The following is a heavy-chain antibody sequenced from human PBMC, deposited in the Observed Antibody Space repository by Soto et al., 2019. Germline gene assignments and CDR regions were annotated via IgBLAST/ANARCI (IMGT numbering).Heavy chain of an antibody. CDR2: ISGSGGST. CDR1: VFTFSSYA. J-gene: IGHJ4*02. V-gene: IGHV3-23*01. D-gene: IGHD3-22*01. Sequence: VGSLRLSCAASVFTFSSYAMSWVRQSPGKGLEWVSAISGSGGSTYYADSVKGRFTISRDNSKNTLYLQMNSLRADDTAVYYCATAGDSSGFSYYLDYWGQGTLVPVXS. CDR3: ATAGDSSGFSYYLDY.